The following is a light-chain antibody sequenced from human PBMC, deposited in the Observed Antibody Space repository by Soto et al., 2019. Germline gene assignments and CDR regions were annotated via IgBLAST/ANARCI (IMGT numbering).Light chain of an antibody. Sequence: IQMTQSPSSLSASVGDRVTITCRASQSISSYLSWYQQKPGTAPKVLIYAASSLQSGVPSRFSGSGSGTDFTLTISSLQPEDVATYYCQQSYSSPITSGQGTRLEF. CDR3: QQSYSSPIT. CDR1: QSISSY. CDR2: AAS. J-gene: IGKJ5*01. V-gene: IGKV1-39*01.